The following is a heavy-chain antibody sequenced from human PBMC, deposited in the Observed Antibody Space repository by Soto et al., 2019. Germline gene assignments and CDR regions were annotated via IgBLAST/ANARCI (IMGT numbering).Heavy chain of an antibody. CDR2: INHSGST. CDR1: GGSFSGYY. CDR3: ARVTVVPYYYYYGMDV. D-gene: IGHD2-15*01. V-gene: IGHV4-34*01. J-gene: IGHJ6*02. Sequence: SETLSLTCAVYGGSFSGYYCSWIRQPPGKGLEWIGEINHSGSTNYNPSLKSRVTISVDTSNNQFSLKLSSVTAADTAVYYCARVTVVPYYYYYGMDVWGQGTTVTVSS.